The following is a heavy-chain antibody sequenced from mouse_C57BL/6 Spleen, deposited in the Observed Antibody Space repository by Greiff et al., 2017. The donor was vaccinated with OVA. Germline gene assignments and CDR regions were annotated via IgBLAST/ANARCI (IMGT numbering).Heavy chain of an antibody. CDR2: IDPSDSET. CDR3: ARGSYYGSSPLYCDY. CDR1: GYTFTSYW. D-gene: IGHD1-1*01. V-gene: IGHV1-52*01. Sequence: QVQLQQPGAELVRPGSSVKLSCKASGYTFTSYWMHWVKQRPIQGLEWIGNIDPSDSETHYNQKFKDKATLTVDKSSSTAYMQLSSLTSEDSAVYDCARGSYYGSSPLYCDYWGQGTTLTVSS. J-gene: IGHJ2*01.